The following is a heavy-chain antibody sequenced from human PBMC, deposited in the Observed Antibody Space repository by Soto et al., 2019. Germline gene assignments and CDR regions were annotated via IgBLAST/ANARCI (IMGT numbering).Heavy chain of an antibody. CDR2: ISAYNGNT. Sequence: ASVKVSCKASGYTFTSNGISWVRQAPGQGLEWMGWISAYNGNTNYAQKLQGRVTMTTDTSTSTAYMELRSLRSDDTAVYYCARDGGPGGFGLYYYGMDVWGQGTTLTVSS. J-gene: IGHJ6*02. V-gene: IGHV1-18*01. D-gene: IGHD3-10*01. CDR3: ARDGGPGGFGLYYYGMDV. CDR1: GYTFTSNG.